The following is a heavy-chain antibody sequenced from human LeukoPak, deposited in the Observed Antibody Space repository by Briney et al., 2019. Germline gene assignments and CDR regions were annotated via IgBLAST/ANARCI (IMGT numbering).Heavy chain of an antibody. V-gene: IGHV4-38-2*01. D-gene: IGHD2-2*01. CDR3: ARPSLGLPAAFFDY. CDR1: GYSISSGYY. J-gene: IGHJ4*02. CDR2: IYHSGST. Sequence: PSETLSLTCAVSGYSISSGYYWGWIRQPPGKGLEWIGSIYHSGSTYYNPSLKSRVTISVDTSKNQFSLKLSSVTAADTAVYYCARPSLGLPAAFFDYWGQGTPVTVS.